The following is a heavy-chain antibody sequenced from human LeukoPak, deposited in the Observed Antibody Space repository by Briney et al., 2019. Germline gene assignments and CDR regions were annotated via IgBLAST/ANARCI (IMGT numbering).Heavy chain of an antibody. CDR2: VSGSGGST. Sequence: GGSLRLSCAASGFTFSSYAMSWVRQAPGKGLEWVSTVSGSGGSTYYADSVKGRFTISRDNSKNTLYLQMNSLRAEDTAVYYCAALWSSYYFDYWGQGTLVTVSS. V-gene: IGHV3-23*01. CDR3: AALWSSYYFDY. J-gene: IGHJ4*02. D-gene: IGHD1-26*01. CDR1: GFTFSSYA.